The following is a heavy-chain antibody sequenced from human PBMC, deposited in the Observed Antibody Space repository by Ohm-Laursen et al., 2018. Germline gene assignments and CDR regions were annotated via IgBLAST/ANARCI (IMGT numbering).Heavy chain of an antibody. CDR1: GGSISSYY. CDR3: AKKEPEDPYSSGYYFDY. Sequence: GTLSLTCTVSGGSISSYYWSWIRQPPGKGLEWIGYIYYSGSTNYNPSLKSRVTISVDTSKNQFSLKLSSVTAADTAVYYCAKKEPEDPYSSGYYFDYWGQGTLVTVSS. D-gene: IGHD6-19*01. V-gene: IGHV4-59*01. CDR2: IYYSGST. J-gene: IGHJ4*02.